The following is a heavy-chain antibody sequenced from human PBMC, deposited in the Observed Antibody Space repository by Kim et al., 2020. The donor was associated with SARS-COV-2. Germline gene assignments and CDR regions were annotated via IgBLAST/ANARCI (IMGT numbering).Heavy chain of an antibody. V-gene: IGHV3-48*02. J-gene: IGHJ4*02. Sequence: GGSLRLSCAASGFTFGSYSMNWVRQAPGKGLEWVSGISSSSGTIYYADSVKGRFTISRDNAKNSLYLQMNSLRDEDTAVYYCAREDYYSYYFDYWGQGTLVTVSP. CDR1: GFTFGSYS. D-gene: IGHD3-10*01. CDR2: ISSSSGTI. CDR3: AREDYYSYYFDY.